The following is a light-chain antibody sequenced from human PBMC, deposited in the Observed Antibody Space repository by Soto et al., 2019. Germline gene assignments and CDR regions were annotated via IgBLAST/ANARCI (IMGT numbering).Light chain of an antibody. CDR1: QNVFYSSNNNNY. V-gene: IGKV4-1*01. J-gene: IGKJ1*01. CDR2: WAS. Sequence: DVVMTQSPDSLAVSLGERATINCTSSQNVFYSSNNNNYLAWYQQKPGQPPNLLIYWASTRESGVPDRFSGSGSGTDFTLTITGLQAEGVAVYYCQQYYYTPPTFGQGTKVEIK. CDR3: QQYYYTPPT.